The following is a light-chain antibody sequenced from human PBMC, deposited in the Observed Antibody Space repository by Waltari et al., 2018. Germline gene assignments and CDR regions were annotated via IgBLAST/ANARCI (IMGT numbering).Light chain of an antibody. CDR3: QVWDSTTAVI. V-gene: IGLV3-9*01. J-gene: IGLJ2*01. CDR2: RDS. Sequence: SYELTQPLSVSVAPGQTASITCGGDNIGGKTVHWYQHKPGQAPVLVIYRDSHRPSAIPLRFSGSNSETPATLTIGRVQAWDGAGFYCQVWDSTTAVIFGGGAKWTVL. CDR1: NIGGKT.